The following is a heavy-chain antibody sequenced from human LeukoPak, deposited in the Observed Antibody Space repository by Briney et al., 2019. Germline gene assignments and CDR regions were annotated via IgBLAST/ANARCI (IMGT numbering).Heavy chain of an antibody. CDR3: ARSYSNHLFGMDV. CDR2: ISGSDGST. CDR1: GFTFSNYA. D-gene: IGHD4-11*01. Sequence: GGSLRLSCAASGFTFSNYAMSWVRQAPGKGLEWVSTISGSDGSTYYADSVKGRFTISRDNSQNTVFLQMNSVRVEDTAVYYCARSYSNHLFGMDVWGQGTAVTVSS. J-gene: IGHJ6*02. V-gene: IGHV3-23*01.